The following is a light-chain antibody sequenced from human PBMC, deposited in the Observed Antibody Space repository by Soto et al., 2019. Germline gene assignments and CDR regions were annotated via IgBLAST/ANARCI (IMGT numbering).Light chain of an antibody. V-gene: IGKV3-11*01. CDR2: DAS. CDR3: QQRSKWPPV. J-gene: IGKJ1*01. Sequence: EIVLTQSPATLSLSPGERATLSCRASQSVSSDLAWYQQKPGQAPRLLIYDASNRATGIPARFSGSGSGTDFTLTISSLEPEDFAVYYCQQRSKWPPVFGQGTKVEIK. CDR1: QSVSSD.